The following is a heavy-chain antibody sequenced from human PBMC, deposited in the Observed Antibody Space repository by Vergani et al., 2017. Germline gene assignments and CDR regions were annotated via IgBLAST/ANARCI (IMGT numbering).Heavy chain of an antibody. D-gene: IGHD5-24*01. CDR3: ARIPVEMATIGKYYFDY. Sequence: QVQLVQSGAEVKKPGSSVKVSCKASGGTFSSYAISWVRQTPGQGLEWMGGIIPIFGTANYAQKFQGRVTITADESTSTAYMELSSLLSEDTAVYYCARIPVEMATIGKYYFDYWGQGTLVTVSS. CDR2: IIPIFGTA. CDR1: GGTFSSYA. V-gene: IGHV1-69*01. J-gene: IGHJ4*02.